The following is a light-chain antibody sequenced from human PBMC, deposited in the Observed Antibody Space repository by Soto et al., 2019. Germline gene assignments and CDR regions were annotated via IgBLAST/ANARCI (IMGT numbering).Light chain of an antibody. J-gene: IGKJ4*01. V-gene: IGKV3-11*01. Sequence: ETVFTQSHATISFSPGERATPPCRASQTVSRFLAWYQQKPGQAPRLLIYRVSNRATGVPARFSGSGSGTDFALSISSLEPEDSGVYYCQQRFTWPLTFGGGTKV. CDR3: QQRFTWPLT. CDR1: QTVSRF. CDR2: RVS.